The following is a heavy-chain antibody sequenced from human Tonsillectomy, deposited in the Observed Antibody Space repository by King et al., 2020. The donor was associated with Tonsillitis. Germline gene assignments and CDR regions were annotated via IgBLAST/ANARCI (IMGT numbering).Heavy chain of an antibody. J-gene: IGHJ4*02. Sequence: VQLVESGGGLVHPGGSLRLSCVASGFTFSDYLMSWVRQAPGKGPEWVANLRQDGSEIYFVGSVKGRFTISRDNAKNSLYLQMISLRDEDTAVYYCARDKRVGPSSFDYWGQGTLVTVSS. D-gene: IGHD1-26*01. V-gene: IGHV3-7*04. CDR2: LRQDGSEI. CDR3: ARDKRVGPSSFDY. CDR1: GFTFSDYL.